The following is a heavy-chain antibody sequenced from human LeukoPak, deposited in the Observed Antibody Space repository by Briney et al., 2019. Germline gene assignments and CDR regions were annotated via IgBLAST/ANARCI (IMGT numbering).Heavy chain of an antibody. D-gene: IGHD6-19*01. CDR2: IKQDGSEK. V-gene: IGHV3-7*01. Sequence: GGSLRLSCASSGFTFSRYWMSWVRQAPGKGLEWVANIKQDGSEKYYVDSVKDRFTISRDNANSSLYLQMNSLRAEDTAVYYCARGHWLDSFDYWGQGTLVTVSS. CDR1: GFTFSRYW. CDR3: ARGHWLDSFDY. J-gene: IGHJ4*02.